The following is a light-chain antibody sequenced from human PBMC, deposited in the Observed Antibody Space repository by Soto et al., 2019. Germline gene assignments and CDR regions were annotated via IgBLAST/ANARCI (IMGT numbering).Light chain of an antibody. CDR2: KAS. CDR3: QQYSDYSYT. J-gene: IGKJ2*01. CDR1: QTITSW. V-gene: IGKV1-5*03. Sequence: DIQMTQSPSTLSASVGDRVTVTCRASQTITSWLAWYQQKPGKAPKLLIYKASSLESGVPSRFSGSGSGTEFTLTISSLQPDDFATYYYQQYSDYSYTFGQGTKLEIK.